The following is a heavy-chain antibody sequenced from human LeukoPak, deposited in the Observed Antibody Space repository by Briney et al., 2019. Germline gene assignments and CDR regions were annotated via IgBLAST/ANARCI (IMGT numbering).Heavy chain of an antibody. CDR1: GHTFTSYY. D-gene: IGHD3-9*01. Sequence: ASVKVSCKASGHTFTSYYMHWVRQAPGQGLEWMGLINPTGGSTGYAQKFQGRVTMTRDMSTSTDYMELSSLRSEDTAVYYCARDRGYDILTGYYSSGLDYWGQGTLVTVSS. CDR2: INPTGGST. CDR3: ARDRGYDILTGYYSSGLDY. J-gene: IGHJ4*02. V-gene: IGHV1-46*01.